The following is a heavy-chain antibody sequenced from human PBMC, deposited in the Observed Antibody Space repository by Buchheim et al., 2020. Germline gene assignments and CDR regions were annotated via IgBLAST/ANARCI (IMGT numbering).Heavy chain of an antibody. CDR2: INTDGSGT. CDR3: ARGSSFVFDN. CDR1: GFTFSNYW. D-gene: IGHD3-10*01. V-gene: IGHV3-74*01. J-gene: IGHJ4*02. Sequence: EVQLVESGGDLVQPGGSLRLSCAASGFTFSNYWMHWVRQAPGKGLEWVSRINTDGSGTIYADSVKGRFTISRDNAKNTLYLQMNSLRAEDTAVYYCARGSSFVFDNWGQGTL.